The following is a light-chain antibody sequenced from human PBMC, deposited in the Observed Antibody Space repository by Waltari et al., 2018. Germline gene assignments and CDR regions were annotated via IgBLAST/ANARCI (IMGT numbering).Light chain of an antibody. CDR1: QTVTRN. J-gene: IGKJ2*01. CDR2: DAS. CDR3: QQYNNWPPYT. Sequence: EVVMTQSPATLSVSPGERATLSCRASQTVTRNLAWYQQRPGPAPRLLIYDASTRATGVPARFSGSGSGTDFTLSISSMQSEDFAVYYCQQYNNWPPYTFGQGTTLEIK. V-gene: IGKV3-15*01.